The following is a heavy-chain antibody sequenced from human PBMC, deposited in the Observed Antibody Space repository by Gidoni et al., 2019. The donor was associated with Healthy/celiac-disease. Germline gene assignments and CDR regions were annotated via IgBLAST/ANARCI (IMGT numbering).Heavy chain of an antibody. CDR1: GSTFEDYA. D-gene: IGHD6-19*01. Sequence: EVQPVESGGGVVQPGRSLRLSFAASGSTFEDYALHWARHAPGKGLEWVSGISWNSGSIGYADSVKCRFTISRDNAKNSLYLQMNSLRAEDTALYYCAKDSSSSVSSGGYWGQGTLVTVSS. J-gene: IGHJ4*02. V-gene: IGHV3-9*01. CDR2: ISWNSGSI. CDR3: AKDSSSSVSSGGY.